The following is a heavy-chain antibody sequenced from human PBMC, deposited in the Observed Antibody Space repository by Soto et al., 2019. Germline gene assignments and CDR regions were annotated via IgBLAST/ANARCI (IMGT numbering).Heavy chain of an antibody. CDR3: ATGGSKRVRGAIVEVFHLEF. D-gene: IGHD3-10*01. Sequence: ELQLVESGGGLFQPGGSLRLSCAASGFTVTRNYMTWVRLAPGKGLECVSTIHTGGKTYYTDSVKGRFTVSRDESKNTLHLQMNTLRVEDTAVYYCATGGSKRVRGAIVEVFHLEFWGRGTVVTVSS. CDR1: GFTVTRNY. J-gene: IGHJ4*02. V-gene: IGHV3-53*02. CDR2: IHTGGKT.